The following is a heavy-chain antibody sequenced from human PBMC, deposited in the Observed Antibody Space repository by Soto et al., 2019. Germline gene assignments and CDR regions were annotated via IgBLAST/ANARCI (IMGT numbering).Heavy chain of an antibody. D-gene: IGHD2-2*02. CDR3: ARSHCTTSTCYTRSDAFDI. J-gene: IGHJ3*02. Sequence: ASVKVSCKASGDTFTSYYLHWVRQAPGQGLEWMGIINLGGGSISYAQKFQGGVTMTRDTSTSTVYLELSSLRSDDTAVYFCARSHCTTSTCYTRSDAFDIWGQGTMVTVSS. V-gene: IGHV1-46*01. CDR2: INLGGGSI. CDR1: GDTFTSYY.